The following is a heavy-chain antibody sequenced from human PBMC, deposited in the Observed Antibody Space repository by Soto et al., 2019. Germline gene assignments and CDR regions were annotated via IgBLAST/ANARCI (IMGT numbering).Heavy chain of an antibody. J-gene: IGHJ4*02. CDR1: GYTFTGHY. D-gene: IGHD5-12*01. Sequence: QVQLVQSGAEVKKPGASVKVSCKASGYTFTGHYIHWVRQAPEQGPEWMGEIGPESGATRYAQKLQGRVTTTRDMSITTVYMELNHLSPDATAVYYCGRGRSGHIVVVYWGQGTPVTVSS. V-gene: IGHV1-2*02. CDR3: GRGRSGHIVVVY. CDR2: IGPESGAT.